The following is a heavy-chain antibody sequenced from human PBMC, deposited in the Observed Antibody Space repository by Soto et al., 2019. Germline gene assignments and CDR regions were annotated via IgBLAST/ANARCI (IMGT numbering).Heavy chain of an antibody. V-gene: IGHV4-34*01. J-gene: IGHJ4*02. CDR1: GGPFSGYY. CDR2: INHSGST. Sequence: SETLSLTCAVYGGPFSGYYWSWIRQPPGKGLEWIGEINHSGSTNYNPSLKSRVTISVDTSKNQFSLKLSSVTAADTAVYYCAFNFDYWGQGTLVTVSS. CDR3: AFNFDY.